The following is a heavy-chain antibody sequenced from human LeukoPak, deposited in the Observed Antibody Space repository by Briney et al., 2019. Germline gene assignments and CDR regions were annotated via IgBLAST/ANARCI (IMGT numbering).Heavy chain of an antibody. J-gene: IGHJ6*02. Sequence: ASVKVSCKASGYPFSSHGITWVRQAPGQGLEWMGWISCYNGDTHYAQNFQGRVTMTTDKFTSTAYMELKSLRSEDTAVYYCATHWAAAGTETHPDYYYGMDVWGQGTTVTVSS. CDR2: ISCYNGDT. CDR1: GYPFSSHG. D-gene: IGHD6-13*01. V-gene: IGHV1-18*01. CDR3: ATHWAAAGTETHPDYYYGMDV.